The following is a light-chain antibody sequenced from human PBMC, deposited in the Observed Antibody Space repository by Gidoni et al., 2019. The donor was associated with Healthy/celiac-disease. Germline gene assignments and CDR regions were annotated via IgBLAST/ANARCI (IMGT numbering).Light chain of an antibody. V-gene: IGKV3-15*01. Sequence: EIVMTQSPATLSVSPGERATLSCRASQSVSSNLAWYQQTPGQAPRLLIYGASTSATGIPARFSGSGSGTEFTLTISSLQSEDFAVYYCQQYNNWPPWTFGQXTKVEIK. CDR1: QSVSSN. CDR3: QQYNNWPPWT. J-gene: IGKJ1*01. CDR2: GAS.